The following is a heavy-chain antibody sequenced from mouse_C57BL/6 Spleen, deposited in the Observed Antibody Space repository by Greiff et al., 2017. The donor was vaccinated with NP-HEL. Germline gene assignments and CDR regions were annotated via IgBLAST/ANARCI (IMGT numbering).Heavy chain of an antibody. Sequence: QVQLQQPGAELVKPGASVKLSCKASGYTFTSYWMHWVKQRPGQGLEWIGMIHPNSGSTNYNEKFKSKATLTVDKSSSPAYMQLSSLTSEDSAVYYCARERNYYGSSYPAWFAYWGQGTLVTVSA. CDR1: GYTFTSYW. CDR3: ARERNYYGSSYPAWFAY. CDR2: IHPNSGST. V-gene: IGHV1-64*01. D-gene: IGHD1-1*01. J-gene: IGHJ3*01.